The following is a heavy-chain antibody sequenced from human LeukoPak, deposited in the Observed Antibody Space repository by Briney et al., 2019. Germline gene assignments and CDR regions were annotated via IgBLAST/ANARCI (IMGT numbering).Heavy chain of an antibody. Sequence: ASVKVSCKASGYTFTSYYMHWVRQAPGQGLEWMGIINPSGGSTSYAQKFQGRVTIARDTSTRTVYMELSSLRSEDTAVYYCAKDGSPYSSRYFDYWGQGTLVTVSS. CDR2: INPSGGST. CDR1: GYTFTSYY. J-gene: IGHJ4*02. V-gene: IGHV1-46*01. CDR3: AKDGSPYSSRYFDY. D-gene: IGHD6-19*01.